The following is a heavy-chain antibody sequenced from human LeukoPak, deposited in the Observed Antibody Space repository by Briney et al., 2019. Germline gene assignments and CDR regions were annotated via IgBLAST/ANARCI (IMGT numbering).Heavy chain of an antibody. D-gene: IGHD3-10*01. V-gene: IGHV3-15*01. CDR3: TSTYGSGRYYYYYGMDV. Sequence: GGSLRLSCAASGFTFSNAWMSWVRQAPGKGLEWVGRIKSKADGGTTDYAAPVKGRFTISRDDSENTLYLQMNSLKTEDTAVYYCTSTYGSGRYYYYYGMDVWGQGTTVTVSS. CDR2: IKSKADGGTT. CDR1: GFTFSNAW. J-gene: IGHJ6*02.